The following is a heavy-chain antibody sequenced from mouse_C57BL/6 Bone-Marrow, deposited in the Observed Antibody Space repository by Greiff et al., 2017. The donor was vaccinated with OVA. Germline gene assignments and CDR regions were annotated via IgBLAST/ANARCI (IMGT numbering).Heavy chain of an antibody. CDR3: ARGSSLLFDY. CDR2: IYPGSGNT. CDR1: GYTFTDYY. V-gene: IGHV1-76*01. Sequence: VQLQQSGAELVRPGASVKLSCKASGYTFTDYYINWVKQRPGQGLEWIARIYPGSGNTYYNEKFKGKATLTAEKSSSTAYMQLSSLTSEDSAVYFCARGSSLLFDYWGQGTTLTVSS. D-gene: IGHD1-1*01. J-gene: IGHJ2*01.